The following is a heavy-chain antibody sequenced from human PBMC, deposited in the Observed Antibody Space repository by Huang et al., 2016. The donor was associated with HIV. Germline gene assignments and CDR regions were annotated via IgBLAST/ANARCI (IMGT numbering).Heavy chain of an antibody. CDR2: MKPNSGNT. CDR1: GYTFSNYD. Sequence: QVQLVQSGAEVRKPGASVTVSCKASGYTFSNYDINWVRQASGQGLEWMGWMKPNSGNTGYAQKFKGRVAMTRNTSMTTAYMELRSLRSDDTAVYFCARGLGRTRRFDYWGQGALVNVYS. D-gene: IGHD2-2*01. J-gene: IGHJ4*02. V-gene: IGHV1-8*01. CDR3: ARGLGRTRRFDY.